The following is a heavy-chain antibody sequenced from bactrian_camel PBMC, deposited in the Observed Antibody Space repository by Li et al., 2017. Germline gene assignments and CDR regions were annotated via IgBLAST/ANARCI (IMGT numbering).Heavy chain of an antibody. CDR1: GFTFSDYW. D-gene: IGHD3*01. V-gene: IGHV3S6*01. Sequence: HVQLVESGGTLVQPGGSLRLSCAASGFTFSDYWMSWVRQAPGKGLEWVSSIYSDGSNTYYTDSVNGRFTISRDNANGTLYLQMNSLTPEDTAMYYCAAGGRYGSCSWNDDFTSWGQGTQVTVS. CDR3: AAGGRYGSCSWNDDFTS. J-gene: IGHJ6*01. CDR2: IYSDGSNT.